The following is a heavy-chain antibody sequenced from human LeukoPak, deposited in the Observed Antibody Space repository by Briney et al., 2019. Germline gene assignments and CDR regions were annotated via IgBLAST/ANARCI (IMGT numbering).Heavy chain of an antibody. Sequence: SETLSLTCAVYGGSFSGYHWSWIRQPPGKGLEWIGYIYYSGSTNYNPSLKSRVTISVDTSKNQFSLKLSSVTAADTAVYHCARHPLYSSGPFDYWGQGTLVTASS. CDR1: GGSFSGYH. V-gene: IGHV4-59*08. CDR2: IYYSGST. D-gene: IGHD6-19*01. CDR3: ARHPLYSSGPFDY. J-gene: IGHJ4*02.